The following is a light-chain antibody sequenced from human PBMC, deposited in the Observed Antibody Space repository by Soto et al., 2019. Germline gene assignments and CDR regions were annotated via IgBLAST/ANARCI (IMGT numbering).Light chain of an antibody. Sequence: QSVLTQPPSVSGDPGQRVTISCTGTSSNIGAGFDVHWYQQFPGTAPKLLIYDNSNRPSGVPDRFSGFKSDTSASLVITGLQAEDEADYYCSSYTSSGNYVFGTGTKVTVL. CDR3: SSYTSSGNYV. CDR2: DNS. CDR1: SSNIGAGFD. V-gene: IGLV1-40*01. J-gene: IGLJ1*01.